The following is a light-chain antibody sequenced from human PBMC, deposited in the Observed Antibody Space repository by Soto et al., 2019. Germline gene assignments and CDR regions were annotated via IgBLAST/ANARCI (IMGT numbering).Light chain of an antibody. Sequence: EIVMTQSPATLSVSPGERATLSCRASQSVGSNLAWYQQKPGQAPRLLMYGASTRATGIPARFSGSGSGAEFTLTISSLQSEDFSFYYCQQYNNSLPWPFCQGPK. J-gene: IGKJ1*01. CDR2: GAS. CDR3: QQYNNSLPWP. CDR1: QSVGSN. V-gene: IGKV3-15*01.